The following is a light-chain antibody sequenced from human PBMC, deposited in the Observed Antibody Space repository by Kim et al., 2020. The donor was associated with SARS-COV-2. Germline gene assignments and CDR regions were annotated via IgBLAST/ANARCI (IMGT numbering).Light chain of an antibody. V-gene: IGKV3-15*01. CDR1: QSVSSN. J-gene: IGKJ4*01. Sequence: EMVMTQSPATLSVSPGERATLSCRASQSVSSNLAWYQQKPGQAPRLLIYDASTRATGIPARFSGSGSGTEFTLTISSLQSEDFAVYSCQQYNKWPLTFGGGTKVDIK. CDR2: DAS. CDR3: QQYNKWPLT.